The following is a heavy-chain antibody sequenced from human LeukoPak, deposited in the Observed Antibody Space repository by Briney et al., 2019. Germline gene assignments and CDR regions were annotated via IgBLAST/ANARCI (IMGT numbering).Heavy chain of an antibody. Sequence: SVNVSCKASGGTFSSYALSWVRQAPGQGLEWMGGIIPIFGTANYAERFQGRVTITADKSTSTAYMELSSLRSEDTAVYYCARTSRRVSSSWYFDYWGQGTLVTVSS. J-gene: IGHJ4*02. V-gene: IGHV1-69*06. CDR3: ARTSRRVSSSWYFDY. D-gene: IGHD6-13*01. CDR1: GGTFSSYA. CDR2: IIPIFGTA.